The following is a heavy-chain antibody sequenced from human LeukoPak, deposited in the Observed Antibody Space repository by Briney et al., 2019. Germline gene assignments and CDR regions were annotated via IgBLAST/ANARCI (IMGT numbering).Heavy chain of an antibody. D-gene: IGHD6-13*01. CDR3: AREIAAAGRYDY. CDR1: GGSISSSSYY. V-gene: IGHV4-39*07. Sequence: PSETLSLTCTVSGGSISSSSYYWGWIRQPPGKGLEWIGSIYYSGSTYYNPSLKSRVTISVDTSKNQFSLKLSSVTAADTAVYYCAREIAAAGRYDYWDQGTLVTVSS. CDR2: IYYSGST. J-gene: IGHJ4*02.